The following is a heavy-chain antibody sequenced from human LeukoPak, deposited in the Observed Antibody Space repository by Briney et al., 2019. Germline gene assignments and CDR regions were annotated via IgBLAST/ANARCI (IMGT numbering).Heavy chain of an antibody. Sequence: PGGSLSLSCAASGFTFSRYAMSWIRQAPGTGLEWVSGISDSAGSTYYAYSVKGRFTISRDNSKNTLYLHMNSLRVDDTAIYYCAKALSGYHYDSSGYYSLQFDFWGQGTLSPSPQ. V-gene: IGHV3-23*01. CDR3: AKALSGYHYDSSGYYSLQFDF. CDR1: GFTFSRYA. J-gene: IGHJ4*02. CDR2: ISDSAGST. D-gene: IGHD3-22*01.